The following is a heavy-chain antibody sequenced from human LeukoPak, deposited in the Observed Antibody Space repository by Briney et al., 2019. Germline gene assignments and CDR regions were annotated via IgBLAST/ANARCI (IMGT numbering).Heavy chain of an antibody. CDR2: IKSDGSAT. CDR1: GFTFSSYW. CDR3: ASPLGWAAFDS. D-gene: IGHD6-25*01. Sequence: AGSLRLSCAASGFTFSSYWMHWLRQVPGKGLLWVSRIKSDGSATSYADSVKGRFTISRDNAKNTLYLQMNSLRAEDTAVYFCASPLGWAAFDSWGQGTLVTVSS. J-gene: IGHJ4*02. V-gene: IGHV3-74*01.